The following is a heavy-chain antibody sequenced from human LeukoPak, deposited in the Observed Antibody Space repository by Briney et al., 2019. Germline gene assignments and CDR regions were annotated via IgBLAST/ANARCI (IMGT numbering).Heavy chain of an antibody. CDR2: TNQEGSEK. CDR3: ARDPEWLDY. D-gene: IGHD3-3*01. CDR1: GFSVSSYW. Sequence: PGGSLRLSCAASGFSVSSYWMSWVRQAPGKGLEWVANTNQEGSEKYYVDSVKGRFTISKDNAKNSLYLQMNSLRAEDTAVYYCARDPEWLDYWGQGTLVTVSS. J-gene: IGHJ4*02. V-gene: IGHV3-7*01.